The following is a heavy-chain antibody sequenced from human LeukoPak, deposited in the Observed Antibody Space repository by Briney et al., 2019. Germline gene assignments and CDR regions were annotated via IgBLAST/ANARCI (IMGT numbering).Heavy chain of an antibody. V-gene: IGHV3-74*01. D-gene: IGHD4-17*01. CDR3: AKDLTSRVTRGFDY. CDR2: INSDGRST. J-gene: IGHJ4*02. Sequence: GGSLRLSCAASGFTFSTYWMHWVRQAPGKGLVWVSRINSDGRSTRYADSVKGRFTISRDNAKNTLYLQMNSLRAEDTAVYYCAKDLTSRVTRGFDYWGQGALVTVSS. CDR1: GFTFSTYW.